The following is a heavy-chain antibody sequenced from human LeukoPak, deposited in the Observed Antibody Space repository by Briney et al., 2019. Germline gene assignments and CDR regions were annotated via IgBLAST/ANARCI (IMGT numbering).Heavy chain of an antibody. CDR3: ARYVPVKTGTTRASFDY. V-gene: IGHV4-34*01. Sequence: SETLSLTCAVYGGSFSDYDWSWIRQPPGKGLEWIGEINHSGSTNGNPSLESRVTMSVDTSKSQFSLNLRSVTAADTAVYYCARYVPVKTGTTRASFDYWGQGTLVTVSS. J-gene: IGHJ4*02. D-gene: IGHD1-1*01. CDR1: GGSFSDYD. CDR2: INHSGST.